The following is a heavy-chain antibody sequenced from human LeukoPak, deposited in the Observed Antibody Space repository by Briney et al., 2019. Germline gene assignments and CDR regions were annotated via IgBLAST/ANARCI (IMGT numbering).Heavy chain of an antibody. CDR2: IFHSGTT. D-gene: IGHD3-3*01. J-gene: IGHJ6*03. Sequence: SETLSLTCTVSGYSISSGYYWGWIRQPPGKGLEWIGNIFHSGTTHYNPSLKSRVTISVDTSKNQFSLKLSSVTAADTAVYYCARVVTIFGVLNYYYYMDVWGKGTTVTVSS. V-gene: IGHV4-38-2*02. CDR3: ARVVTIFGVLNYYYYMDV. CDR1: GYSISSGYY.